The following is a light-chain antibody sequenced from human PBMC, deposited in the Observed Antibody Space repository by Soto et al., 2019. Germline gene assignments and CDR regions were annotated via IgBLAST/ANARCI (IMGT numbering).Light chain of an antibody. CDR1: SSNIGAGYN. V-gene: IGLV1-40*01. J-gene: IGLJ3*02. CDR2: GNS. CDR3: QSYDSSLSGWV. Sequence: QLVLTQPPSVSGAPGQRVTISCTGSSSNIGAGYNGHWYQQLPGTAPKLLIYGNSNRPSGVPDRFSGSKSGTSASLAITGLQAEDEADYYCQSYDSSLSGWVFGGGTQLTVL.